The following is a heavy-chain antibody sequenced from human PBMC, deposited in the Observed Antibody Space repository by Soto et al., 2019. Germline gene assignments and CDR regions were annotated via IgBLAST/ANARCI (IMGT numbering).Heavy chain of an antibody. D-gene: IGHD3-16*01. Sequence: EVQLVESGGGLVQPGGSLRLSCVASGFTFSSYWMSWVRQAPGKGLEWVANIKQDGSEKYYVDSVKGRFTIASDNAKNSLYLQMNGLRAEDTALYYWAGGEGGLFVYWGQGTLVTVSS. V-gene: IGHV3-7*01. CDR3: AGGEGGLFVY. CDR2: IKQDGSEK. J-gene: IGHJ4*02. CDR1: GFTFSSYW.